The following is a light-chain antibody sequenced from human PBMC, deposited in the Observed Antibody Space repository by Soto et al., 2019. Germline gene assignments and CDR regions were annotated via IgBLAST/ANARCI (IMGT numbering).Light chain of an antibody. V-gene: IGLV1-36*01. CDR1: QSNIGNNA. CDR3: AAWDANLNGRV. CDR2: YDD. J-gene: IGLJ3*02. Sequence: QSVLTQPPSVSEAPRQRVTISCSGSQSNIGNNAVSWYQQLPGKAPKLLIYYDDLLPSGVSDRFSGSKSGTSASLAISGLQSEDEADYYCAAWDANLNGRVFGGGTKLTVL.